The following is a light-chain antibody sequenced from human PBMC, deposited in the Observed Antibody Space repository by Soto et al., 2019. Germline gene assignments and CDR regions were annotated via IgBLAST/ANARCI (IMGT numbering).Light chain of an antibody. CDR3: QQSYSTPLT. CDR1: QTIRTS. CDR2: AAS. V-gene: IGKV1-39*01. Sequence: DIQMTQSPSSLSASVGDRVTITCRAGQTIRTSLNWYQQKPGKAPNILIYAASSLQSGVPSRFGGSGSGTDFTLTISSLQPEDFATYFCQQSYSTPLTFGPGTKVDV. J-gene: IGKJ3*01.